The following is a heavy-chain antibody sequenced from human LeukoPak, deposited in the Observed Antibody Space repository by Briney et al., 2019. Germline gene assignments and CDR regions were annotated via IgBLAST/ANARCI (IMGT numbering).Heavy chain of an antibody. V-gene: IGHV1-18*01. J-gene: IGHJ4*02. D-gene: IGHD1-26*01. CDR2: ISAYKGNT. Sequence: PSVKLSCKASGYTVTRYGISWVRQAPGPGLEGRGWISAYKGNTNYAQKLQSRVTLTTDTFTSTAYMEMRRLRSDDTAVYYCARDRCIVGATGAEEFDYWGQGTLVTVSS. CDR1: GYTVTRYG. CDR3: ARDRCIVGATGAEEFDY.